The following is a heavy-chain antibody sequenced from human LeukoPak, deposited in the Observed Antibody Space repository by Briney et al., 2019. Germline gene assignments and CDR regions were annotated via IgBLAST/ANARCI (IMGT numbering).Heavy chain of an antibody. CDR2: ISGSGGST. D-gene: IGHD3-10*01. CDR1: GFTFSSYA. Sequence: GGSLRLSCAASGFTFSSYAMSWVRQAPGKGLEWVSAISGSGGSTYYADSVKGRFTISRDNSKNTLYLQMNSLRAEDTAVYYCAKEAVVRGVIYYYYYMDVWGKGTTVTISS. CDR3: AKEAVVRGVIYYYYYMDV. V-gene: IGHV3-23*01. J-gene: IGHJ6*03.